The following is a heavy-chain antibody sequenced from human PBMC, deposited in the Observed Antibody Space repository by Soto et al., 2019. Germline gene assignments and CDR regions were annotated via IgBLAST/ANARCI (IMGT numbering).Heavy chain of an antibody. CDR2: IYYSGST. D-gene: IGHD3-22*01. V-gene: IGHV4-30-4*01. Sequence: QVQLQESGPGLVKPSQTLSLTCTVSGGSISSGDYYWSWIRQPPGKGLEWIGYIYYSGSTYYNPSLQSRVTXXVXTXXNQFSLKLSSVTAADTAVYYCARADSSGYPAPVDYWGQGTLVTVSS. J-gene: IGHJ4*02. CDR1: GGSISSGDYY. CDR3: ARADSSGYPAPVDY.